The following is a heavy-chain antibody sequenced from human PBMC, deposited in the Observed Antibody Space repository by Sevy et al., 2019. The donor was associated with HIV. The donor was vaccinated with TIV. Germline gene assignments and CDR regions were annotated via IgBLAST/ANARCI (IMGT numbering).Heavy chain of an antibody. CDR2: ISAYNGNT. V-gene: IGHV1-18*01. CDR3: ARVDYGDYVRYYYYYGMDV. CDR1: GYTFTSYG. Sequence: ASVKVSCKASGYTFTSYGISWVRQAPGQGLEWMGWISAYNGNTNYAQKLQDRVTMTTDTSTSTAYMELSSLRSDDTAVYYCARVDYGDYVRYYYYYGMDVWGQGTTVTVSS. D-gene: IGHD4-17*01. J-gene: IGHJ6*02.